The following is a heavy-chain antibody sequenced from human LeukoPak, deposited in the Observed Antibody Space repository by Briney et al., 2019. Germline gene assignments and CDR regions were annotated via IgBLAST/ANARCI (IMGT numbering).Heavy chain of an antibody. CDR2: ISSSSSYI. Sequence: GGSLRLSCAASGFTFSSYSMNWVRQAPAKGLEWVSSISSSSSYIYYADSVKGRFTISRDNAKNSLYLQMNSLRAEDTAVDYCARAAAAAGSWDYWGQGTLVTVSS. J-gene: IGHJ4*02. CDR3: ARAAAAAGSWDY. V-gene: IGHV3-21*01. CDR1: GFTFSSYS. D-gene: IGHD6-13*01.